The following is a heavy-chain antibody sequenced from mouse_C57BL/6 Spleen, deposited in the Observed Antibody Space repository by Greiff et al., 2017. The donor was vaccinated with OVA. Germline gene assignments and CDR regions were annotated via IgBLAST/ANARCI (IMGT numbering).Heavy chain of an antibody. CDR2: INPNNGGT. V-gene: IGHV1-26*01. D-gene: IGHD2-4*01. Sequence: VQLQQSGPELVKPGASVKISCKASGYTFTDYYMNWVKQSHGKSLEWIGDINPNNGGTSYNQKFKGKATLTVDKSSSTAYMELRSLTSEDSAVYYCARVVYDYGGGCDYWGQGTTLTVSS. CDR1: GYTFTDYY. CDR3: ARVVYDYGGGCDY. J-gene: IGHJ2*01.